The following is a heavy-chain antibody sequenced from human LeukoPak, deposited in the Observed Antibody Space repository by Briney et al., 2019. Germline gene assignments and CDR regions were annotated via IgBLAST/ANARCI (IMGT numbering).Heavy chain of an antibody. D-gene: IGHD5-12*01. V-gene: IGHV3-23*01. Sequence: GGSLRLSCAASGFTFTSYTMNWVRQAPGKGLEWVSAISGSGGSTYYADSVKGRFTISRDNSKNTLYLQMNSLRAEDTAVYYCAKDPIVATITDAFDIWGQGTMVTVSS. CDR3: AKDPIVATITDAFDI. CDR1: GFTFTSYT. J-gene: IGHJ3*02. CDR2: ISGSGGST.